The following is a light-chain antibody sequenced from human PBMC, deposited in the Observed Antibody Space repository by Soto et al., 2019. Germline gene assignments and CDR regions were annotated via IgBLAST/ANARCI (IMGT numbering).Light chain of an antibody. Sequence: EIVLTQSPDTLSLSPGERATLSCRASQSVSSSYLAWYQQKPGQAPRLLIYGASSRATGIPDRFSGSRSGTDFSLTISSLQPEDFATYYCQQSKSFPLTFGGGTKVDIK. J-gene: IGKJ4*01. CDR1: QSVSSSY. CDR3: QQSKSFPLT. CDR2: GAS. V-gene: IGKV3-20*01.